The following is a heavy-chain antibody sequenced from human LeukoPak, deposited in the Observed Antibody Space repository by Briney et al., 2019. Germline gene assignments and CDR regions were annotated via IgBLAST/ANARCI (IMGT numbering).Heavy chain of an antibody. J-gene: IGHJ4*02. CDR2: VYNSGST. V-gene: IGHV4-59*01. Sequence: SETLSLTCTVAGGSIRSNYWSWIRQPPGKGLEWIGYVYNSGSTNYNPSLKSRVTISVDVSKNQFSLKLNSVTAADTAVYYCARGSSNWNYDPNLDYWGQGTLVSVSS. CDR3: ARGSSNWNYDPNLDY. D-gene: IGHD1-7*01. CDR1: GGSIRSNY.